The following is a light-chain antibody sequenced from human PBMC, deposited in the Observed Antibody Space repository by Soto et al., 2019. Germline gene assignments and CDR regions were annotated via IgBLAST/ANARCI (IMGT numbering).Light chain of an antibody. CDR3: RSYTSSSTLYV. J-gene: IGLJ1*01. CDR2: EVS. Sequence: QSALTQPASVSGSPGQSITISCTGTSSDVGGYNYVSWYQQHPGKAPKLMIFEVSSRPSGVSYRFSGSKSGNTASLTISGLQAEDEADYYCRSYTSSSTLYVFGSGTKLTVL. CDR1: SSDVGGYNY. V-gene: IGLV2-14*01.